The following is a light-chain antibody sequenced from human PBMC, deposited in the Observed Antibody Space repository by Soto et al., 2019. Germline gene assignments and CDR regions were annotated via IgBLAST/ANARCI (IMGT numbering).Light chain of an antibody. CDR1: QSVSSSS. CDR3: QQYGDSPT. V-gene: IGKV3-20*01. CDR2: DAS. J-gene: IGKJ1*01. Sequence: EIVLAQSPGTLSLSPGERATLSCRASQSVSSSSLAWYQQRRGQAPRLLIHDASSRATGIPDRFSGSGSGTDFTLTISRLEPEDFAVYYCQQYGDSPTFGQGTKVDIK.